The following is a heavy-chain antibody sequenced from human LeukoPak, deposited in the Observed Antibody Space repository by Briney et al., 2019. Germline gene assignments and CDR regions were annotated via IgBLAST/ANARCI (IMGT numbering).Heavy chain of an antibody. J-gene: IGHJ4*02. CDR1: GYSISSGYY. V-gene: IGHV4-38-2*02. D-gene: IGHD4-17*01. CDR3: ARDISGGVYGDYG. Sequence: SETLSLTCAVSGYSISSGYYWGWIRQPPGKGLEWIGSIYHSGSTYYNPSLKSRVTISVDTSKNQFSLKLSSVTAADTAVYYCARDISGGVYGDYGWGQGTLVTISS. CDR2: IYHSGST.